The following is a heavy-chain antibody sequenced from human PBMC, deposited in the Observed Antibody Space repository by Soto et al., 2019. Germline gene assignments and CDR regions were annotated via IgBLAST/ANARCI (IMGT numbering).Heavy chain of an antibody. Sequence: EVRLLESGGGLVQPGGSLRLSCAASGFTFSSYAMSWVRQAPGKGLEWVSVISGSGGSTYYADSVKGRFTMSRDNSKNTLYLQMNSLRVEDTAVYYCARVREAAPRGDFVYWGQGTLVTVSS. D-gene: IGHD3-10*01. CDR2: ISGSGGST. CDR3: ARVREAAPRGDFVY. CDR1: GFTFSSYA. V-gene: IGHV3-23*01. J-gene: IGHJ4*02.